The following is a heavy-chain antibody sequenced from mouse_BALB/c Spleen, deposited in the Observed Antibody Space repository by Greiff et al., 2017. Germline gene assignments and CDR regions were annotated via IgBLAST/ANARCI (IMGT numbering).Heavy chain of an antibody. Sequence: GPELVKPGASVKLSCKASGYTFTSYYMYWVKQRPGQGLEWIGEINPSNGGTNFNEKFKSKATLTVDKSSSTAYMQLSSLTSEDSAVYYCTRSGDYEDAMDYWGQGTSVTVSS. J-gene: IGHJ4*01. CDR2: INPSNGGT. CDR3: TRSGDYEDAMDY. D-gene: IGHD2-4*01. V-gene: IGHV1S16*01. CDR1: GYTFTSYY.